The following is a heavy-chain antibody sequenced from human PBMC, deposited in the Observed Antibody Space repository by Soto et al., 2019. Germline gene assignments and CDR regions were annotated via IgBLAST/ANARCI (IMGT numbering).Heavy chain of an antibody. J-gene: IGHJ4*02. CDR2: ISGSGGST. CDR1: GFTFSSYA. D-gene: IGHD6-6*01. Sequence: GGSMRLSCAASGFTFSSYAMSWVRQATGKGLEWVSAISGSGGSTYYADSVKGRFTISRDNSKNTLYLQMNSLRAEDTAVYYCAKDHKDREYSSSGGYFDYWGQGTLVTVSS. CDR3: AKDHKDREYSSSGGYFDY. V-gene: IGHV3-23*01.